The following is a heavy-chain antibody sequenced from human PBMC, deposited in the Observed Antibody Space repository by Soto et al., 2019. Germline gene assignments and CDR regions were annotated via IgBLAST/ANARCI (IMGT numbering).Heavy chain of an antibody. CDR1: GYTFTSYG. Sequence: QVQLLQSGAEVKKPWASVKVSCKASGYTFTSYGISLVRQAPGQGREWMGWISAYNGNTNYAQKLQGRVTMTTDTSTSTAYMELRSRRSDDTAVYYCARAGRYIVVVPAAMRWFDPWGQGTLVTVSS. CDR3: ARAGRYIVVVPAAMRWFDP. V-gene: IGHV1-18*01. D-gene: IGHD2-2*01. CDR2: ISAYNGNT. J-gene: IGHJ5*02.